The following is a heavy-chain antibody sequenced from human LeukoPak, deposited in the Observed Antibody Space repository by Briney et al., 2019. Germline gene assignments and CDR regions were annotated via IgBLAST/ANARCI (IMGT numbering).Heavy chain of an antibody. J-gene: IGHJ6*04. CDR3: ARGGTMVRGVIYAMDV. V-gene: IGHV1-18*01. CDR1: GYSFTSYG. Sequence: GASVKVSCKASGYSFTSYGINWVRQAPGQGLEWMGWISTDNGNTDYAQNLQGRVTMTTDTSTSTAYMELRSLRSDDTAVYYCARGGTMVRGVIYAMDVWGEGTTVTVSS. CDR2: ISTDNGNT. D-gene: IGHD3-10*01.